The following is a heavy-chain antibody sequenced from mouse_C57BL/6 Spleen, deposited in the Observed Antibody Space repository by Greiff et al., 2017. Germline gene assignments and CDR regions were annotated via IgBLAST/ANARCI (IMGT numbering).Heavy chain of an antibody. CDR3: ARHTTVVATPFAY. CDR1: GFTFSSYT. CDR2: ISGGGGNT. J-gene: IGHJ3*01. Sequence: DVQLQESGEGLVKPGGSLKLSCAASGFTFSSYTMYWVSQTPEKRLEWVATISGGGGNTYYPDSVKGRFTISRDKAKNTLYLQMSSLRSEDTALYYCARHTTVVATPFAYWGQGTLVTVSA. D-gene: IGHD1-1*01. V-gene: IGHV5-9*01.